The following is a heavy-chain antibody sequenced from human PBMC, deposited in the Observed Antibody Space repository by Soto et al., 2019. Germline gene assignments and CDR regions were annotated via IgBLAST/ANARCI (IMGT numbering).Heavy chain of an antibody. D-gene: IGHD1-26*01. CDR1: GFIFSSYA. CDR3: ARGGLVGATNYYYYGMDV. Sequence: GGSLRLSCAASGFIFSSYAMHWVRQAPGKGLEWVAAISYEGSKKYYADSVKGRFTISRDNAKNSLYLQMNSLRDEDTAVYYCARGGLVGATNYYYYGMDVWGQGTTVTVSS. V-gene: IGHV3-30-3*01. CDR2: ISYEGSKK. J-gene: IGHJ6*02.